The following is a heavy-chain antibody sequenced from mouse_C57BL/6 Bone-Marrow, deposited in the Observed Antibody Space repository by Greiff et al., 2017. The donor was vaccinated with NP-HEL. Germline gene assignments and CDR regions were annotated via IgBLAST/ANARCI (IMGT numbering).Heavy chain of an antibody. Sequence: QVQLQQPGAELVMPGASVKLSCKASGYTFTSYWMHWVKQRPGQGLEWIGELDPSDSYPNYNQKFQGKSTLTVDKSSSTAYMQLSSLTSEDAAVYYCARSKFITTVVDFDYWGQGTTLTVSS. V-gene: IGHV1-69*01. D-gene: IGHD1-1*01. CDR1: GYTFTSYW. CDR3: ARSKFITTVVDFDY. J-gene: IGHJ2*01. CDR2: LDPSDSYP.